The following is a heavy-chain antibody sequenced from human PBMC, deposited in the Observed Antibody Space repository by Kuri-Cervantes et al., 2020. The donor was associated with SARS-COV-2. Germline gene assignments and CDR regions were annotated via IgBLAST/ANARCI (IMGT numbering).Heavy chain of an antibody. V-gene: IGHV4-39*01. CDR3: ARSTGIVVVPAAIWDYFDY. Sequence: GSLRLSCTVSGGSISSSSYYWGWIRQPPGKGLEWIGSIYYSGSTYYNPSLKSRVTISVDTSKDQFSLKPSSVTAADTAVYYCARSTGIVVVPAAIWDYFDYWGQGTLVTVSS. D-gene: IGHD2-2*01. CDR1: GGSISSSSYY. J-gene: IGHJ4*02. CDR2: IYYSGST.